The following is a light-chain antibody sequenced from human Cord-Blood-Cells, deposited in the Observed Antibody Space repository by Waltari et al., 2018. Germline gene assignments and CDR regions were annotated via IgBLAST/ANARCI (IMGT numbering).Light chain of an antibody. CDR3: QQYDNLPIT. Sequence: DIQITQSLSSLSASVGDRVTITCQASQDISNYLNWYQQKQGKAPKLLIYDASNLETGVPSRFSGSGSGTDFTFTISSLQPEDIATYYCQQYDNLPITFGQGTRLEIK. J-gene: IGKJ5*01. CDR1: QDISNY. CDR2: DAS. V-gene: IGKV1-33*01.